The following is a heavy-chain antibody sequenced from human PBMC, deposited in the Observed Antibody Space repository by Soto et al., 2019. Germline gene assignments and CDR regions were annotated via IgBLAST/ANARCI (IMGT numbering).Heavy chain of an antibody. CDR1: GFTLGKYT. CDR3: ARDREPDGIWTFDS. Sequence: GGSLRLSCAASGFTLGKYTMGWVRQAPGKGLEWVAESYSTGGTECADSVKGRFTISRDNSKNTLFLQMNSLGAEDTALYYCARDREPDGIWTFDSWGQGTLVTVSS. D-gene: IGHD3-9*01. J-gene: IGHJ4*02. CDR2: SYSTGGT. V-gene: IGHV3-23*01.